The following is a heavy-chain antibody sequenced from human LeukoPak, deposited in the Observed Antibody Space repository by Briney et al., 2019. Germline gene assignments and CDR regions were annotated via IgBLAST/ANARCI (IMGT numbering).Heavy chain of an antibody. V-gene: IGHV1-8*03. J-gene: IGHJ6*03. D-gene: IGHD3-10*01. CDR3: ARERYYGSGSRYYYYMDV. CDR2: MNPNSGNT. Sequence: ASVKVSCKASGYTFTSYDINWVRQATGQGLEWMGWMNPNSGNTGYAQKFQGRVTITRNTSISTAYMELSSLRSEDTAVYYCARERYYGSGSRYYYYMDVWGKGTTVTVSS. CDR1: GYTFTSYD.